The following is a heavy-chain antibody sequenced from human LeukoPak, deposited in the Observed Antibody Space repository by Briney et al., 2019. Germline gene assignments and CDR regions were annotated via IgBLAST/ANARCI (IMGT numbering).Heavy chain of an antibody. D-gene: IGHD1-1*01. CDR3: AKGDEFGTTGN. V-gene: IGHV3-7*05. CDR2: IKQDGSEK. CDR1: GFTFSSYW. J-gene: IGHJ4*02. Sequence: GGSLRLSCAASGFTFSSYWMSWVRQAPGKGLEWVANIKQDGSEKYYVDSVKGRFTISRDNAKNSLYLQMNSLRAEDTAVYYCAKGDEFGTTGNWGQGTLVTVSS.